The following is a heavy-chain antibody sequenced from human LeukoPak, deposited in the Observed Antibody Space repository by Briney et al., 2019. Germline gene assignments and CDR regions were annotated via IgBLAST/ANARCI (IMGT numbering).Heavy chain of an antibody. J-gene: IGHJ4*02. Sequence: SGGSLRLSCAASGFTFSSYSMNWVRQAPGKGLEWVSSISSSSSYIYYADSVKGRFTISRDNAKNSLYLQMNSLRAEDTAVYYCARDRGTPGSGGDYDYWGQGTLVTVSS. CDR3: ARDRGTPGSGGDYDY. CDR2: ISSSSSYI. CDR1: GFTFSSYS. V-gene: IGHV3-21*01. D-gene: IGHD2-21*01.